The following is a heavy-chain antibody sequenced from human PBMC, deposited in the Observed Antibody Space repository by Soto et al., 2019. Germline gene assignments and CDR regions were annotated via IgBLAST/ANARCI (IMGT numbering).Heavy chain of an antibody. CDR1: GFTFSSYG. V-gene: IGHV3-30*18. D-gene: IGHD3-22*01. CDR2: ISYDGNNK. J-gene: IGHJ4*02. Sequence: PGGSLRLSCAVSGFTFSSYGMHWVRQAPGKGLEWVAVISYDGNNKYYTDSVKGRFTISRDNSKNTLYLQMNSLRAEDTAVYYCAKGGHYFDGSGYYSWGQGTLVTVSS. CDR3: AKGGHYFDGSGYYS.